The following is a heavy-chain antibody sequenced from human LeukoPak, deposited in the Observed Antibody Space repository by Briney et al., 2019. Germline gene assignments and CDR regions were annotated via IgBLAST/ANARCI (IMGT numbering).Heavy chain of an antibody. CDR3: ARDLSTDFWSGYCDY. D-gene: IGHD3-3*01. Sequence: GGSLRLSCAASGFTFSSYSMNWVRQAPGKGLEWVSTISSSSSYIYYADSVKGRFTISRDNAKTSLYLQMNSLRAEDTAVYYCARDLSTDFWSGYCDYWGQGTLVTVSS. J-gene: IGHJ4*02. CDR2: ISSSSSYI. V-gene: IGHV3-21*01. CDR1: GFTFSSYS.